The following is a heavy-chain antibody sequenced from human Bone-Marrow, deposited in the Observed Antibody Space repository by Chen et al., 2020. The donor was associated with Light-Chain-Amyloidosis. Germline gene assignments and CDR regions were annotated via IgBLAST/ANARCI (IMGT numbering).Heavy chain of an antibody. CDR1: QFALSNYW. D-gene: IGHD5-18*01. V-gene: IGHV3-7*03. CDR2: IRQDGQEK. J-gene: IGHJ4*02. CDR3: GRGGYTFDHEWGIDC. Sequence: EVHLLESGGALVRPGGSLRLTCAASQFALSNYWMTWVRQAPGKGLEWVGRAPGEGQWWVENIRQDGQEKYDVAAGKGRLTISRDNAHHSLFLKMNSRRAEDPAIYYCGRGGYTFDHEWGIDCWGQGTLVTVSS.